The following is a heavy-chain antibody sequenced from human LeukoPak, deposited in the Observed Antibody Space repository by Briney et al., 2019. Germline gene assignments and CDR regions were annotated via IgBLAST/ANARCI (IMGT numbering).Heavy chain of an antibody. D-gene: IGHD2-15*01. CDR3: AKDTGVVVALDS. Sequence: AGSLRLSCAASGFTFTNYAMIWLRQAPGNGLEWVSIVGGGGENTFYADPVKVRVIISRENSKNTLYLQMNSLRVEDTAVYYCAKDTGVVVALDSWGQGTQVTVSS. J-gene: IGHJ4*02. CDR1: GFTFTNYA. V-gene: IGHV3-23*01. CDR2: VGGGGENT.